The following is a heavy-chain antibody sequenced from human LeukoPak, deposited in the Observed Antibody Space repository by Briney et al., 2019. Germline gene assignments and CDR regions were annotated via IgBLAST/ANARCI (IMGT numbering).Heavy chain of an antibody. CDR2: ISGSGAKT. D-gene: IGHD6-19*01. V-gene: IGHV3-23*01. Sequence: GGPLRLSCVASGFTFRRNAMSWVPQAPGKGREWCSAISGSGAKTYYADSVKGRFTISRDNSKNTLYLQLSSLRAEDTGIYYCAKELSTAVVEAVGFDYWGQGTLVTVSS. J-gene: IGHJ4*02. CDR3: AKELSTAVVEAVGFDY. CDR1: GFTFRRNA.